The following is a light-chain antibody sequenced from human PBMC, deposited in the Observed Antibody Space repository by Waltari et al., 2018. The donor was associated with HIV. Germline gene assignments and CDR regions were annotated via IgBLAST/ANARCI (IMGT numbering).Light chain of an antibody. V-gene: IGKV3-15*01. Sequence: EIVMTQSPDTLSVSPGERATLFCRASQSVSSNLAWYQQKPGQAPRLLIFAASTRAITIPDRFSGSGSGTEFTLTISSLQSEDFAVYCCHHYDDWPTWTFGQGTKVE. CDR3: HHYDDWPTWT. CDR1: QSVSSN. J-gene: IGKJ1*01. CDR2: AAS.